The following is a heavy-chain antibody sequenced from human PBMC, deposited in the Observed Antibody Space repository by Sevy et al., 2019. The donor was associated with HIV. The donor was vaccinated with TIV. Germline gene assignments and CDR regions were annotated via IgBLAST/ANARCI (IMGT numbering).Heavy chain of an antibody. CDR3: AKDRYDGSGYYPEGAFDI. Sequence: GGCLRLSCAASGFTFSSYAMIWVRQAPGKGLEWVSTISGSGGSTYYGDSVKGRFTISRDNSKNTVYLQMSSLRAEDTALYYCAKDRYDGSGYYPEGAFDIWGQGTKVTVSS. J-gene: IGHJ3*02. D-gene: IGHD3-22*01. CDR2: ISGSGGST. V-gene: IGHV3-23*01. CDR1: GFTFSSYA.